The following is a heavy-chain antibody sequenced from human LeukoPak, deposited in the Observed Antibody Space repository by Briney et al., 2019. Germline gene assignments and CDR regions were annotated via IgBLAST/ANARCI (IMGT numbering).Heavy chain of an antibody. J-gene: IGHJ6*02. CDR3: ARADYGDYIYYYYYGMDV. Sequence: PGRSLRLSCAASGFTFSSYAMHWVRQAPGKGLEWVAVISYDGSNKYYADSVKGRFTISRDNSKNTPYLQMNSLRAEDTAVYYCARADYGDYIYYYYYGMDVWGQGTTVTVSS. CDR2: ISYDGSNK. V-gene: IGHV3-30-3*01. CDR1: GFTFSSYA. D-gene: IGHD4-17*01.